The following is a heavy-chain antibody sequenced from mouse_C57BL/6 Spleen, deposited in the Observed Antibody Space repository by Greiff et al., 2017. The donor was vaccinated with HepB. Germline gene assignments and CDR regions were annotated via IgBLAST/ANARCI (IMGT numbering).Heavy chain of an antibody. J-gene: IGHJ2*01. CDR1: GYTFTDYN. V-gene: IGHV1-83*01. D-gene: IGHD1-1*01. CDR2: IYPGDGDT. Sequence: VQLQQSGPELVKPGASVKMSCKASGYTFTDYNMHWVKQSHGKSLEWIGQIYPGDGDTNYNGKFKGKATLTADKSSSTAYMQLSSLTSEDSAVYFCARSWDGSSYFDYWGQGTTLTVSS. CDR3: ARSWDGSSYFDY.